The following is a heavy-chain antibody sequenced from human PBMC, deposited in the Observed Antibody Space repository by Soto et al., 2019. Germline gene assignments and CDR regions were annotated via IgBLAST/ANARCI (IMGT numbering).Heavy chain of an antibody. J-gene: IGHJ6*02. V-gene: IGHV3-9*01. CDR2: ITWDSGSR. D-gene: IGHD3-16*01. CDR1: GFTFDDYA. CDR3: AKDYDVLMASGMDV. Sequence: EVQLEESGGGLVQPGRSLRLSCAASGFTFDDYAMHWVRQAPGKGLEWVSGITWDSGSRGYADSVMGRFTISRDNAKNSLYLQMNSLRPEDSAMYFCAKDYDVLMASGMDVWGQGTLVTVS.